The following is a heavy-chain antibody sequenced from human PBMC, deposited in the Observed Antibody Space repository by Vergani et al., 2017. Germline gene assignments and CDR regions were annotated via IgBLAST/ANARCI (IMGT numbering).Heavy chain of an antibody. CDR2: IYTSGST. CDR3: AGTQVVYDFGSVSNYPPYYYYMNV. CDR1: GGSISSGSYY. V-gene: IGHV4-61*02. Sequence: QVQLQESGPGLVKPSQTLSLTCTVSGGSISSGSYYWSWLRQPAGKGLEWIGRIYTSGSTNYNPSLKSRVTMSVDTSKNQFSLKLSSVTAADTAVYYCAGTQVVYDFGSVSNYPPYYYYMNVGA. J-gene: IGHJ6*03. D-gene: IGHD3-3*01.